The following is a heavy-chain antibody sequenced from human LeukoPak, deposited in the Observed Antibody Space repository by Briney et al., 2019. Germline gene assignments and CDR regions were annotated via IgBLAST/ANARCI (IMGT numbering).Heavy chain of an antibody. CDR1: GGTYSYFA. V-gene: IGHV1-69*06. CDR3: ARDNSVGDVAWWFDP. D-gene: IGHD1-26*01. J-gene: IGHJ5*02. Sequence: GASVKVSCKASGGTYSYFAINWVRQAPGQGLEWMGGIIPLFGSSNYTHKFQGRLTFTADKSTNTVYMHLSSLRSEDTAVYYCARDNSVGDVAWWFDPWGQGTLVTVSS. CDR2: IIPLFGSS.